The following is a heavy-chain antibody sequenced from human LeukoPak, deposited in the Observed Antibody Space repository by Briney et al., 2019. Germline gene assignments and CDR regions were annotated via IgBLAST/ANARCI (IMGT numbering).Heavy chain of an antibody. CDR3: ARDITAAGTLDY. D-gene: IGHD6-13*01. CDR2: ISSSGRTI. J-gene: IGHJ4*02. V-gene: IGHV3-48*03. CDR1: GFTFSSFE. Sequence: PGGSLRLSCAASGFTFSSFEMNWVRQAPGKGLEWVSYISSSGRTIYYADSVKGRFTISRDNAKNSLYLQMNSLRAEDTAVYYCARDITAAGTLDYWGQGTLVTVSS.